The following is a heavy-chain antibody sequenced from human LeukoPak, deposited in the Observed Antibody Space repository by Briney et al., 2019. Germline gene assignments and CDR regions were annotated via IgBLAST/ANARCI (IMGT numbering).Heavy chain of an antibody. CDR3: AKDQAGLYYDFWSGYLTAFDY. CDR2: ISSSSSYI. CDR1: GFTFSSYA. D-gene: IGHD3-3*01. J-gene: IGHJ4*02. Sequence: GGSLRLSCAASGFTFSSYAMNWVRQAPGKGLEWVSSISSSSSYIYYADSVKGRFTISRDNAKNSLYLQMNSLRAEDTAVYYCAKDQAGLYYDFWSGYLTAFDYWGQGTLVTVSS. V-gene: IGHV3-21*01.